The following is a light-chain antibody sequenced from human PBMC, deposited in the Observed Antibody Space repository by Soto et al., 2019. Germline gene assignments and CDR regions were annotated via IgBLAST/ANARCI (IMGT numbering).Light chain of an antibody. CDR3: QQYGSSPQT. V-gene: IGKV3-20*01. J-gene: IGKJ1*01. CDR1: QIFSSSY. CDR2: GAS. Sequence: EIEMTQSPATLSVSPGERATLSCSSSQIFSSSYLAWYQQKPGQAPRLLIYGASSRATGIPDRFSGSGSGTDFTLTISRLEPEDFAVYYCQQYGSSPQTFGQGTKVDIK.